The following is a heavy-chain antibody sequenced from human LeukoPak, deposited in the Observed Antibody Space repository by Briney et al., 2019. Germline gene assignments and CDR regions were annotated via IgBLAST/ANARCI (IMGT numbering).Heavy chain of an antibody. CDR1: GFTFSSYE. J-gene: IGHJ6*03. D-gene: IGHD3-16*01. CDR2: ISSSGSKI. Sequence: PGGSLRLSCAASGFTFSSYEMSWVRQAPGKGLEWGSYISSSGSKIYYADSVKGRFTISRENGKNSLYLQMNTLRAEDTAVYYCARDARLGEVKYYMHVWGQGTTVTVSS. V-gene: IGHV3-48*03. CDR3: ARDARLGEVKYYMHV.